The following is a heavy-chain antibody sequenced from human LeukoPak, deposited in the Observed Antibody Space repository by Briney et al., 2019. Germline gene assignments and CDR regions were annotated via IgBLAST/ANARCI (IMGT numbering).Heavy chain of an antibody. Sequence: GGSLRLSCAASGFTFNDYYMSWIRQAPGKGLERVSYISSSGNTIYYADSVKGRFTISRDNAKNSLYLQMNSLRAEDTAVYYCASSGWSHDAFDIWGQGTMVTVSS. CDR2: ISSSGNTI. V-gene: IGHV3-11*01. D-gene: IGHD6-19*01. CDR1: GFTFNDYY. J-gene: IGHJ3*02. CDR3: ASSGWSHDAFDI.